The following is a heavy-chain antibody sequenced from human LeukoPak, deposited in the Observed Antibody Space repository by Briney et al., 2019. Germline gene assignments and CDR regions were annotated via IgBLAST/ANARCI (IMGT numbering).Heavy chain of an antibody. CDR1: GGSFSGYY. V-gene: IGHV4-34*01. J-gene: IGHJ6*02. D-gene: IGHD3-10*01. CDR3: ARGSYYGSGSYYYYYYYGMDV. Sequence: SETLSLTCAVYGGSFSGYYWSWIRQPPGKGLEWIGEINHSGSTNYNPSLKSRVTISVDTSKNQFSLKLSSVTAADTAVYYCARGSYYGSGSYYYYYYYGMDVWGQGTTVTVS. CDR2: INHSGST.